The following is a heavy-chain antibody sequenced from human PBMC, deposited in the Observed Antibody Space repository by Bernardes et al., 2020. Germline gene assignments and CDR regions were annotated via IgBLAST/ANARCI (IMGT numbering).Heavy chain of an antibody. CDR2: IWYDGSNK. CDR3: ARDPPRGDPPGTLDY. J-gene: IGHJ4*02. Sequence: GGSLRLSCAASGFTFRSSGMHWVRQAPGTGLEWVAVIWYDGSNKYYADSVKGRFTISRDNSKNTLYLQMNSLRAEDTAVYYCARDPPRGDPPGTLDYWGQGTLVTVSS. D-gene: IGHD3-10*01. CDR1: GFTFRSSG. V-gene: IGHV3-33*01.